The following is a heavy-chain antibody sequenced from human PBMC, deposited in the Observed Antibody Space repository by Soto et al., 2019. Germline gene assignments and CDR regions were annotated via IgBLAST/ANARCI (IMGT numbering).Heavy chain of an antibody. J-gene: IGHJ2*01. CDR2: INDRGSI. D-gene: IGHD3-9*01. V-gene: IGHV4-34*01. CDR1: GGSFSGYY. CDR3: ARESHDILTGPPWVWYFDL. Sequence: QVQLQQWGAGPLRPLETLSLTCGVSGGSFSGYYWAWIRQSPGKGLEWIGEINDRGSINYNPSLKSGVSISVDTSTNHYSLNLRSVTAADPAVYYCARESHDILTGPPWVWYFDLWGRGTLVTVSS.